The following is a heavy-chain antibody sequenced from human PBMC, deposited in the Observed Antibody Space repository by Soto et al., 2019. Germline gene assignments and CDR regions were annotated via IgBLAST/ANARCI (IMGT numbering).Heavy chain of an antibody. V-gene: IGHV4-31*03. CDR3: ACGSSEYFFDS. CDR2: IYYSGTT. J-gene: IGHJ4*02. D-gene: IGHD2-15*01. CDR1: GGSISSDGYY. Sequence: QVQLLESGPGLVKPSQTLSLTCIVSGGSISSDGYYWGWIRQLPGKGLEWIGYIYYSGTTYYNPSCKSRVTILLDTSKNDFSLGLSSMRDADPAMYYCACGSSEYFFDSWGQGTLVSVSS.